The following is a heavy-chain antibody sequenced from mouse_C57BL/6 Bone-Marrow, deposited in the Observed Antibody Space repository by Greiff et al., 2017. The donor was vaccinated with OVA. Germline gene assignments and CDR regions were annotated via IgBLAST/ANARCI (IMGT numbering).Heavy chain of an antibody. V-gene: IGHV5-2*03. CDR1: EYEFPSHD. CDR2: INSYGGST. Sequence: EVKVEESGGGLVQPGESLKLSCESNEYEFPSHDMSWVRKTPEKRLELVAAINSYGGSTYYPDTMERRFIISRDNTKKTLYLQMSSLRSEDTALDYCARQGDSSGSAWFAYWGQGTLVTVSA. J-gene: IGHJ3*01. D-gene: IGHD3-2*02. CDR3: ARQGDSSGSAWFAY.